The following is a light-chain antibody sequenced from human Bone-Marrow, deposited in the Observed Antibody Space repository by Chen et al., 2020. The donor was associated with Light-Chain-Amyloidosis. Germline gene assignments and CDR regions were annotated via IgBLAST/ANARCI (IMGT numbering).Light chain of an antibody. Sequence: QSVLTQPPSVSAAPGQKVTISFSGSSSNIGNNYVSWYQQLPGTAPKLLIDDNNKRPSGIPDRFSGSKSGTSATLGITGLQTGDEADYYCGTWDSSLSAWVFGGGTKLTVL. CDR2: DNN. CDR1: SSNIGNNY. V-gene: IGLV1-51*01. J-gene: IGLJ3*02. CDR3: GTWDSSLSAWV.